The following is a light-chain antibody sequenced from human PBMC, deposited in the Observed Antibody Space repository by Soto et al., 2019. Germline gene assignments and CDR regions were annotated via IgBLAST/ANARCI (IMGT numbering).Light chain of an antibody. J-gene: IGKJ2*01. CDR1: QIVSTNY. V-gene: IGKV3-20*01. CDR2: GAS. CDR3: QQYGSSET. Sequence: EIVLTQSPGTLSLSPGERATLSCRTSQIVSTNYLAWYQQKPGQAPRLLIYGASNRATGIPDRFSGGGSGTDFPLTINRLEPEDFAVYYCQQYGSSETFGQGTKLEIK.